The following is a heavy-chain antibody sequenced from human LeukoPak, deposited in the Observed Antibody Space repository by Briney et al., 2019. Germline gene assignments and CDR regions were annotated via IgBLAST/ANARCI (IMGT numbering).Heavy chain of an antibody. D-gene: IGHD3-22*01. CDR1: GFTFSSYS. CDR2: ISSSSSYI. J-gene: IGHJ4*02. V-gene: IGHV3-21*01. CDR3: ARDNVRSDYYDSSGYLLFAFDY. Sequence: GGSLRLSCAASGFTFSSYSMNWVRQAPGKGLEWVSSISSSSSYIYYADSVKGRFTISRDNAKNSLYQQMNSLRAEDTAVYYCARDNVRSDYYDSSGYLLFAFDYWGQGTLVTVSS.